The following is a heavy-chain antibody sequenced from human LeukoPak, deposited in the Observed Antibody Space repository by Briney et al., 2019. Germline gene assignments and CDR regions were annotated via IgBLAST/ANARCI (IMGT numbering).Heavy chain of an antibody. Sequence: GGSLRLSCTASGFTFSNYAMSWVRQAPGKGLGWISAITAGGDDTYYADSVKGRFTISRDNSKNTLYLQMNSLRVEDTAVYYCAKGSSSSRPYYFDYWGQGALVTVSS. J-gene: IGHJ4*02. CDR2: ITAGGDDT. CDR3: AKGSSSSRPYYFDY. V-gene: IGHV3-23*01. CDR1: GFTFSNYA. D-gene: IGHD6-6*01.